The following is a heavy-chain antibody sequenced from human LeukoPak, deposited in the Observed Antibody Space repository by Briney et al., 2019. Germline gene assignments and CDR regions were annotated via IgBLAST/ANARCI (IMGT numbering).Heavy chain of an antibody. V-gene: IGHV4-31*03. Sequence: SETLSLTCTVSGGSINNGGYYWSWIRQHPGKGLEWIGYIYYSGSSYYNPSLKSRVTISVDRSKNQFSLKLSSVTAADTAVYYCAEGGGAAALDYWGQGTLVTVSS. CDR2: IYYSGSS. D-gene: IGHD6-13*01. CDR1: GGSINNGGYY. CDR3: AEGGGAAALDY. J-gene: IGHJ4*02.